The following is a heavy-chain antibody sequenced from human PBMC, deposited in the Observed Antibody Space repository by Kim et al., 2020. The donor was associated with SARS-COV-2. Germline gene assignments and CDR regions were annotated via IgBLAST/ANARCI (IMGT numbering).Heavy chain of an antibody. CDR3: ARDSRSEYSSGWYSDGILSWFDP. J-gene: IGHJ5*02. Sequence: GGSLRLSCAASGFTFSSYSMNWVRQAPGKGLEWVSSISSSSSYIYYADSVKGRFTISRDNAKNSLYLQMNSLRAEDTAVYYCARDSRSEYSSGWYSDGILSWFDPWGQGTLVTVSS. V-gene: IGHV3-21*01. CDR1: GFTFSSYS. CDR2: ISSSSSYI. D-gene: IGHD6-19*01.